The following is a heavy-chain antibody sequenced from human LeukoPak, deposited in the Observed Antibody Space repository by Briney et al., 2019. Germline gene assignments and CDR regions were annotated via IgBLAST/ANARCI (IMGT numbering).Heavy chain of an antibody. CDR1: GYTFTSYY. V-gene: IGHV1-46*01. CDR2: INPSGDNT. CDR3: ARGRTNGFNTFDY. Sequence: ASVKVSRKASGYTFTSYYMHWVRQAPGQGLEWMGIINPSGDNTNYAQKFQGRVTMTRDTPTSTVYMEVSSLRSDDTAVYYCARGRTNGFNTFDYWGPGTLVTVSS. D-gene: IGHD5-24*01. J-gene: IGHJ4*02.